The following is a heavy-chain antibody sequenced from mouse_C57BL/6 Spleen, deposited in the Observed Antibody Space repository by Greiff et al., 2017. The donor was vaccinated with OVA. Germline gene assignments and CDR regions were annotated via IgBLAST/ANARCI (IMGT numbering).Heavy chain of an antibody. D-gene: IGHD1-1*01. Sequence: QVQLQQSGAELARPGASVKLSCKASGYTFTSYGISWVKQRTGQGLEWIGEIYPRSGNTYYNEKFKGKATLTADKSSSTAYMELRSLTAEDSAVYFCARSEVLRYWGQGTTLTVSS. V-gene: IGHV1-81*01. CDR1: GYTFTSYG. J-gene: IGHJ2*01. CDR2: IYPRSGNT. CDR3: ARSEVLRY.